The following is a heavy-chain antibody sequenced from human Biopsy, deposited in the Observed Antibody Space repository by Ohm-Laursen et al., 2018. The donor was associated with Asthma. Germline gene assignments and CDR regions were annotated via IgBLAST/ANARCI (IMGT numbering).Heavy chain of an antibody. J-gene: IGHJ2*01. V-gene: IGHV4-39*02. Sequence: TLSLTCIVSGDAMSTSGSYWGWIRQSPGKGLEWIGSIYYSGRTYYNPSLESRVTISADTSMNHFSLKVTSVTAADTAVYYCARAVSSSSYWYFDLWGRGDLVTVSS. CDR1: GDAMSTSGSY. CDR3: ARAVSSSSYWYFDL. D-gene: IGHD6-6*01. CDR2: IYYSGRT.